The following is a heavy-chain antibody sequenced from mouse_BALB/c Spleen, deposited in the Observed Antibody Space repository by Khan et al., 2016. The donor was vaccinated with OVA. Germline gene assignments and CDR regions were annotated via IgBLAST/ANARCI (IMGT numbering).Heavy chain of an antibody. Sequence: QIQLVQSGPELKKPGESVKISCKASGHTFTNFGMNWVKQAPGKGLKWMGWINTYTGEPTYADDFNGRVAFSLEASASTASLRMNNLTNGGTTTYLCARHHCYSYAMDYWGQGTSVTVAS. CDR2: INTYTGEP. V-gene: IGHV9-3-1*01. CDR3: ARHHCYSYAMDY. CDR1: GHTFTNFG. J-gene: IGHJ4*01.